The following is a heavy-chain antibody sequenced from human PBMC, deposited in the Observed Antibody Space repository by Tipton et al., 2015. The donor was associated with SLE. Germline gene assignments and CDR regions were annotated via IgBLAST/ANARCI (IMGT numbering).Heavy chain of an antibody. J-gene: IGHJ4*02. D-gene: IGHD6-25*01. CDR2: IFYSGSA. V-gene: IGHV4-39*01. CDR3: AGAVEAAGSLRDY. CDR1: GGSISSTPYY. Sequence: TLSLTCTVSGGSISSTPYYWGWTRQSPGRGLEWIGSIFYSGSAYYNPSLKSRVTISIATSKNQFSLNLKSVTAADTAVYYCAGAVEAAGSLRDYWGQGTLVTVSS.